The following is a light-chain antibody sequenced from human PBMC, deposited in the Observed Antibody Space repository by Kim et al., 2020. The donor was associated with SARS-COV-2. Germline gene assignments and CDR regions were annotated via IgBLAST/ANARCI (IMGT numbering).Light chain of an antibody. V-gene: IGLV3-1*01. Sequence: VAPGQTASITCSGDKVGDRYACWYQQKPGQSPILVIYQDNKRASGIPARFSGSNSGNTATLTISGTQAVDEADYYCQTWDSGTVLFGGGTQLTVL. CDR1: KVGDRY. CDR2: QDN. CDR3: QTWDSGTVL. J-gene: IGLJ2*01.